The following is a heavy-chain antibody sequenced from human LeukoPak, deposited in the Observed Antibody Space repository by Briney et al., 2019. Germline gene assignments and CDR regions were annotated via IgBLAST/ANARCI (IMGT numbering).Heavy chain of an antibody. D-gene: IGHD2-21*01. CDR1: GFTFSGYY. Sequence: GGSLRLSCAASGFTFSGYYMTWIRQAPGKGLEWVSYISSSGSTVYYADSVKGRFTISRDNAKNSLYLEMNSLRAEDTAVYYCARVVKLADIWGQGTMVTVSS. V-gene: IGHV3-11*01. CDR3: ARVVKLADI. CDR2: ISSSGSTV. J-gene: IGHJ3*02.